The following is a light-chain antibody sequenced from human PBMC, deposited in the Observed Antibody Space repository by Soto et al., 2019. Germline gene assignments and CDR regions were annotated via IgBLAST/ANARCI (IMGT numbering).Light chain of an antibody. V-gene: IGKV1-5*03. CDR3: QQYDSYSWT. Sequence: DIQMTQSPSTLSASVGDRVTITCRASQSISNWLAWYQQKPGKAPRLLIYKASSLQSGVPSRFSGSGSGTEFTLTISSRQPGDFATYYCQQYDSYSWTFGRGTKVEIK. J-gene: IGKJ1*01. CDR2: KAS. CDR1: QSISNW.